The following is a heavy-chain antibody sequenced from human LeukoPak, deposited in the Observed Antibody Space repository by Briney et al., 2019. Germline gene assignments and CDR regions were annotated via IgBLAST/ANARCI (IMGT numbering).Heavy chain of an antibody. J-gene: IGHJ4*02. D-gene: IGHD3-3*01. CDR2: IRYDGSDS. V-gene: IGHV3-30*02. CDR3: ANHVAPFFGVVTARFGH. CDR1: GFTFGDYA. Sequence: GGSLRLSCSAFGFTFGDYAFHWVRQAPGKGLEWLAFIRYDGSDSYYADSVKGRFTISRDNSKKTLYLQMDSLRTEDTAVYYCANHVAPFFGVVTARFGHWGQGTLVTVSS.